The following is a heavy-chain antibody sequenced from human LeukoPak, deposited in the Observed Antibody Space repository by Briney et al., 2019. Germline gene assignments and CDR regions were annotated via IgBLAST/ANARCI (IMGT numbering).Heavy chain of an antibody. D-gene: IGHD3-9*01. CDR3: ASLAMTGEAGRGYLDN. CDR2: TLYDGSS. V-gene: IGHV4-39*01. CDR1: GGSIISSSHY. J-gene: IGHJ4*02. Sequence: SETLSLTCTISGGSIISSSHYWGWIRQPPGKGLEWIGSVIGSTLYDGSSGYNPSLNSRLTISVDTSKNQFSLRLRSVTAADTAIYFCASLAMTGEAGRGYLDNWGQGTLVTVSS.